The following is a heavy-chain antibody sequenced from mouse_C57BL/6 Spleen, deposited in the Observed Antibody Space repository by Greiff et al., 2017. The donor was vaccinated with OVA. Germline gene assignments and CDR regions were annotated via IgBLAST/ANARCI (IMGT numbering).Heavy chain of an antibody. CDR2: IDPSDSYT. Sequence: QVQLQQPGAELVKPGASVKLSCKASGYTFTSYWMQWVKQRPGQGLEWIGEIDPSDSYTNYNPKFKGKATLTVDTSSSTAYMQFSSLTSEDSAVYYCARVGDCSSWYFDVWGTGTTVTVSS. CDR3: ARVGDCSSWYFDV. D-gene: IGHD2-13*01. CDR1: GYTFTSYW. V-gene: IGHV1-50*01. J-gene: IGHJ1*03.